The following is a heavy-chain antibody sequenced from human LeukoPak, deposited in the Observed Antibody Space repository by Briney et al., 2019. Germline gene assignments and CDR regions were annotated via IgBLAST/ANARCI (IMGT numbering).Heavy chain of an antibody. J-gene: IGHJ4*02. CDR1: GFIFNTYA. V-gene: IGHV3-23*01. CDR3: ARVISGYNINDWFRGYYFDF. CDR2: IGGTGGYT. D-gene: IGHD5-12*01. Sequence: GGSLRLSRAASGFIFNTYALSWVRQAPGKGLEWVSSIGGTGGYTYYADPVKGRFTISRDSSKNTLYLEMSSLRAEDTAIYYCARVISGYNINDWFRGYYFDFWGQGTLVTVSS.